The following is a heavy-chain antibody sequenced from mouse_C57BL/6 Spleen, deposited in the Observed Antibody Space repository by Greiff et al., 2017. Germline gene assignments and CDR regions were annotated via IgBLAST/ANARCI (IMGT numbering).Heavy chain of an antibody. D-gene: IGHD1-1*01. J-gene: IGHJ2*01. CDR1: GYTFTDYE. Sequence: LQESGAELVRPGASVTLSCKASGYTFTDYEMHWVKQTPVHGLEWIGAIDPETGGTAYNQKFKGKAILTADKSSSTAYMELRSLTSEDSAVYYCTRDDPYYYGSSYFFDCWGQGTTLTVSS. V-gene: IGHV1-15*01. CDR2: IDPETGGT. CDR3: TRDDPYYYGSSYFFDC.